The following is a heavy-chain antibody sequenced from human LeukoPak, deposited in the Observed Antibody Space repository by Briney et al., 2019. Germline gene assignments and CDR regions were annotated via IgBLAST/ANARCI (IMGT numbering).Heavy chain of an antibody. D-gene: IGHD4-17*01. V-gene: IGHV3-48*01. CDR3: ARDLHAREYGDYYYYGMDV. CDR1: GFTFSSYS. J-gene: IGHJ6*02. CDR2: ISSSSSTI. Sequence: GGSLRLSCAASGFTFSSYSMNWVRQAPGKGLEWVSYISSSSSTIYYADSVKGRFTISRDNAKNSLYLQMNSLRAEDTAVYYCARDLHAREYGDYYYYGMDVWGQGTTVTVSS.